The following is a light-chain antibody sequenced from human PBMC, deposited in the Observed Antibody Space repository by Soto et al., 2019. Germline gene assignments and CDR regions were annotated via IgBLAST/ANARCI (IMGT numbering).Light chain of an antibody. CDR2: NAL. J-gene: IGKJ1*01. V-gene: IGKV3-15*01. CDR1: QSVSTN. Sequence: VVMTKSQDPLSVSPGERATLSCRASQSVSTNLAWYQQKPGQAPRLLIYNALTRATGIPARFSGSGSGTECTRTISSLQSEDFAVYCCQQCDYWPRTFGHGTKVDIK. CDR3: QQCDYWPRT.